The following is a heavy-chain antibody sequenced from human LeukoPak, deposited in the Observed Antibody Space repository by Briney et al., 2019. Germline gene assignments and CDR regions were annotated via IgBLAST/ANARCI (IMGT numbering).Heavy chain of an antibody. CDR1: GGSISSGGYY. CDR2: IYHSGNT. Sequence: PSQTLSLTCTVSGGSISSGGYYWSWIRQPPGKGLEWIGYIYHSGNTYYNPSLKSRVTISVDTSKNQFSLKLSSVTAADTAVYYCARSITIFGVVDRSLIIDIWGQGTMVTVSS. J-gene: IGHJ3*02. CDR3: ARSITIFGVVDRSLIIDI. D-gene: IGHD3-3*01. V-gene: IGHV4-30-2*02.